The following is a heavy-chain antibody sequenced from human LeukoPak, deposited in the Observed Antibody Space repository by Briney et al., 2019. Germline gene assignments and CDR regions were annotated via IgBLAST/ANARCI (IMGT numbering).Heavy chain of an antibody. CDR1: GYTFTSYG. V-gene: IGHV1-18*01. J-gene: IGHJ6*02. D-gene: IGHD2-2*01. Sequence: ASVKVSCKASGYTFTSYGISWVRQAPGQGLEWMGWISAYNGNTNYAQKLQGRVTMTTDTSTSTAYMELRSLRSDDTAVYYCARDLWGVGSTNCYVGCYYYYGMDVWGQGTTVTVTS. CDR2: ISAYNGNT. CDR3: ARDLWGVGSTNCYVGCYYYYGMDV.